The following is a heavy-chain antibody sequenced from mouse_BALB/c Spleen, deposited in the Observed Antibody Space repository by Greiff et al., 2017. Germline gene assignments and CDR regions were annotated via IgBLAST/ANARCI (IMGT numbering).Heavy chain of an antibody. V-gene: IGHV1S81*02. J-gene: IGHJ1*01. CDR2: INPSNGRT. D-gene: IGHD1-1*01. Sequence: QVQLQQPGAELVKPGASVKLSCKASGYTFTSYWMHWVKQRPGQGLEWIGEINPSNGRTNYNEKFKSKATLTVDKSSSTDYMQLSSLTSEDSAVYYCARKGSSYWYFDVWGAGTTVTVSS. CDR1: GYTFTSYW. CDR3: ARKGSSYWYFDV.